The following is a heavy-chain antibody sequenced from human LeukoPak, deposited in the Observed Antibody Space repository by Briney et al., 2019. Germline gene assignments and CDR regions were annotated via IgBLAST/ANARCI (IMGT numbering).Heavy chain of an antibody. V-gene: IGHV1-3*01. Sequence: ASVKVSCKSSGYTFTTYAMHWVRQAPGQRPEWMGWIIVGSGKTKYSQKFQGRVTFTRDTSATTVYMELSSPTSEDTAAYYCAREARSTAHFDYWGQGTLVTVSS. J-gene: IGHJ4*02. D-gene: IGHD2-21*02. CDR1: GYTFTTYA. CDR2: IIVGSGKT. CDR3: AREARSTAHFDY.